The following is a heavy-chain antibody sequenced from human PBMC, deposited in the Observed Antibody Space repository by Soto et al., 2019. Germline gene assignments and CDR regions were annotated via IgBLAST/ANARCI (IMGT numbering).Heavy chain of an antibody. D-gene: IGHD3-3*01. CDR1: GFTFENYA. Sequence: GSLRLSCVASGFTFENYAMSWVRQAPGKGPEWVSAISGSGGTTYYSDSVKGRFTISRDNSKNTVYLQMNDLRVEDAAEYFCAKDSWAIFGVPAGEYYAMDVWGQGTTVTVPS. CDR2: ISGSGGTT. V-gene: IGHV3-23*01. J-gene: IGHJ6*02. CDR3: AKDSWAIFGVPAGEYYAMDV.